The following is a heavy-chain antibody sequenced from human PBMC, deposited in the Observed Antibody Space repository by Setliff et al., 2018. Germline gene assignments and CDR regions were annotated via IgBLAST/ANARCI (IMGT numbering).Heavy chain of an antibody. CDR2: TYYSGNT. CDR1: GGSMIGGHYY. D-gene: IGHD1-26*01. CDR3: ARSPSSGAYWNPRPFYSDY. Sequence: PSETLSLTCTVSGGSMIGGHYYWSWIRQLPGKGLEWIAYTYYSGNTYYNPSLKSRVTISLDTSKNHFSLKLDSVTAADTALYYCARSPSSGAYWNPRPFYSDYWARGTLVTVSS. V-gene: IGHV4-30-4*08. J-gene: IGHJ4*02.